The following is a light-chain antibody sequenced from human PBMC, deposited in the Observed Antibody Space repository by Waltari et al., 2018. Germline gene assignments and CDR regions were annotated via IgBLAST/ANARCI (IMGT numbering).Light chain of an antibody. Sequence: EIVLTQSPGTLSLSPGERATLSCRASQKIASNYLAWYQHKPGQAPGLLIYSVSSRATGIPDRFRGSGSGTDFTLTISRLEPEDFTVYYCQQYGSSPYTFGQGTKLEI. V-gene: IGKV3-20*01. J-gene: IGKJ2*01. CDR2: SVS. CDR3: QQYGSSPYT. CDR1: QKIASNY.